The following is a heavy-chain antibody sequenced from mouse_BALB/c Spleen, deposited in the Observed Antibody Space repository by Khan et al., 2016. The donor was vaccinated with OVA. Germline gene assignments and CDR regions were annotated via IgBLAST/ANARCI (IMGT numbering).Heavy chain of an antibody. CDR2: INPSNGRT. Sequence: QVQLQQPGAELVKPGASVKLSCKASGSTFTSYWMHWVKQRPGQGLEWIGEINPSNGRTNYNEKFKSKATLTVDKSSSTAYMRLSSLTSEDAAVYYCARDTTSVEPLFAYWGQGTLVTVSA. J-gene: IGHJ3*01. V-gene: IGHV1S81*02. CDR3: ARDTTSVEPLFAY. CDR1: GSTFTSYW. D-gene: IGHD1-1*01.